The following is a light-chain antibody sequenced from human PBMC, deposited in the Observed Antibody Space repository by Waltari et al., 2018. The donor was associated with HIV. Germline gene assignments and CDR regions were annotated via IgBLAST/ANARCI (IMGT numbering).Light chain of an antibody. J-gene: IGKJ1*01. V-gene: IGKV3-20*01. CDR2: GAS. CDR3: QHYGSSPWT. Sequence: EIVLTQSPGTLSLSPGEGATLSCRASQSLSSSYLAWYQQKPGQAPRLLIYGASSRATGIPDRFSGSGSGTDFTLTISRLEPEDFAVYYCQHYGSSPWTFGQGTKVEIK. CDR1: QSLSSSY.